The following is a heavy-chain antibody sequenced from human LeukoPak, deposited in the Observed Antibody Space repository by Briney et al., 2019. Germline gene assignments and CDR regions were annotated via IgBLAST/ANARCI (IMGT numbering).Heavy chain of an antibody. CDR1: GFTFSSYG. CDR2: INWNGGST. J-gene: IGHJ5*02. Sequence: GGSLRLSCAASGFTFSSYGMSWVRQAPGKGLEWVSGINWNGGSTGYADSVKGRFTISRDNAKNSLYLQMNSLRAEDTALYYCARGADIVATRWFDPWGQGTLVTVSS. D-gene: IGHD5-12*01. CDR3: ARGADIVATRWFDP. V-gene: IGHV3-20*04.